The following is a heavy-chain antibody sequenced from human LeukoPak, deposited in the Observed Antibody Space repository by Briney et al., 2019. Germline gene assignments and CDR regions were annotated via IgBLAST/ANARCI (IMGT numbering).Heavy chain of an antibody. CDR1: GFTFSSYG. V-gene: IGHV3-30*18. J-gene: IGHJ4*02. D-gene: IGHD1-26*01. CDR3: AKGGSGTYFLDY. Sequence: PGGSLRLSCAASGFTFSSYGMHWVRQAPGKGLEWVAVISYDGSNKGYADSVKGRFTLSRDNAKNSLYLQMNSLRVEDTAVYYCAKGGSGTYFLDYWGQGTLVTVSS. CDR2: ISYDGSNK.